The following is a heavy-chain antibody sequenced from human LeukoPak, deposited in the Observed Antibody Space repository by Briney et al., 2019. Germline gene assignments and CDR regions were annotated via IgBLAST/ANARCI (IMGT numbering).Heavy chain of an antibody. CDR2: IYHSGST. CDR3: ARLPYCGGDCYPRGWFDP. J-gene: IGHJ5*02. Sequence: SGTLSLTCAVSGGSISSSNWWSWVRQPPGKGLEWIGEIYHSGSTNYNPSLKSRVTISVDKSKNQFSLKLSSVTAADTAVYYCARLPYCGGDCYPRGWFDPWGQGTLVTVSS. CDR1: GGSISSSNW. D-gene: IGHD2-21*02. V-gene: IGHV4-4*02.